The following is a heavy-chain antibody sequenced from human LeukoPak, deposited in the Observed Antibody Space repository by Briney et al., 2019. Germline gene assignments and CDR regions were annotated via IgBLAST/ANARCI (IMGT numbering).Heavy chain of an antibody. CDR1: GFTFSSYW. V-gene: IGHV3-7*01. J-gene: IGHJ6*02. CDR2: IKQDRSEK. CDR3: ARHPTIFGVVIILDYGMDV. D-gene: IGHD3-3*01. Sequence: GGSLRLSCAASGFTFSSYWMSWVRQAPGKGLEWVTNIKQDRSEKYYVDSVKGRSTISRDNAKNSLYLQMNSLRAEDTAVYYCARHPTIFGVVIILDYGMDVWGQGTTVTVSS.